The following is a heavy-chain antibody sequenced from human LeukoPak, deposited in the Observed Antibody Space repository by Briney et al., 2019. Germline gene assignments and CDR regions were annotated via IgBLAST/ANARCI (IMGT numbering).Heavy chain of an antibody. CDR1: GGSISSYY. CDR2: IYYSGSP. J-gene: IGHJ4*02. Sequence: SETLSLTCTVSGGSISSYYWNWIRQPPGKGLEWIGYIYYSGSPNYNPSLKSRVTISVDTSKNQFSLKLSSVTAADTAVYYCARARAPYYFDYWGQGTLVTVSS. V-gene: IGHV4-59*01. CDR3: ARARAPYYFDY.